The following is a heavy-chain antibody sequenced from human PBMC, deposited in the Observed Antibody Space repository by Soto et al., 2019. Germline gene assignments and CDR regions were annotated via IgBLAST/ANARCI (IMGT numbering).Heavy chain of an antibody. CDR2: IYYSGST. J-gene: IGHJ4*02. Sequence: SETLSLTCTVSGGSISSSSYYWGWIRQPPGKGLEWIGSIYYSGSTYYNPSLKSRVTISVDTSKNKFSLKLSSVTAADTAVYYCASAYYYGSGSFDYWGQGTLVTVSS. CDR3: ASAYYYGSGSFDY. V-gene: IGHV4-39*01. CDR1: GGSISSSSYY. D-gene: IGHD3-10*01.